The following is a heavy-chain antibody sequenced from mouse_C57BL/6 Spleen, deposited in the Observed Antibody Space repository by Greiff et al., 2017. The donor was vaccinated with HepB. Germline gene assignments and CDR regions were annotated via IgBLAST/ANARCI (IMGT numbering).Heavy chain of an antibody. CDR3: TRTLYGNGDY. Sequence: VQGVESGAELVRPGASVTLSCKASGYTFTDYEMHWVKQTPVHGLEWIGAIDPETGGTAYNQKFKGKAILTADKSSSTAYMELRSLTSEDSAVYYCTRTLYGNGDYWGQGTTLTVSS. CDR1: GYTFTDYE. D-gene: IGHD2-1*01. CDR2: IDPETGGT. V-gene: IGHV1-15*01. J-gene: IGHJ2*01.